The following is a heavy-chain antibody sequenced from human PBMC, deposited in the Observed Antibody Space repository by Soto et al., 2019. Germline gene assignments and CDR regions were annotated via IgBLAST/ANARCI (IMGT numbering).Heavy chain of an antibody. D-gene: IGHD2-15*01. CDR1: GGSISSGGYS. V-gene: IGHV4-30-2*01. Sequence: LSLTCAVSGGSISSGGYSWSWIRQPPGKGLEWIGYIYHSGSTYYNPSLKSRVTISVDRSKNQFSLKLSSVTAADTAVYYCARGGRYCSGGSCYSAEYFQHWGQGTLVTVSS. CDR3: ARGGRYCSGGSCYSAEYFQH. J-gene: IGHJ1*01. CDR2: IYHSGST.